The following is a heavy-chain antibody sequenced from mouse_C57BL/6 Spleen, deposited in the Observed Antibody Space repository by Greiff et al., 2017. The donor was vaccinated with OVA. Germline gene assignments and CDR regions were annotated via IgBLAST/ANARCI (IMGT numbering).Heavy chain of an antibody. D-gene: IGHD2-4*01. CDR1: GYTFTSYW. V-gene: IGHV1-64*01. J-gene: IGHJ4*01. CDR3: ARGDYPYYYAMDY. Sequence: QVQLQQPGAELVKPGASVKLSSKASGYTFTSYWMHWVKQRPGQGLEWIGMIHPNSGSTNYNEKFKSKATLTVDKSSSTAYMQLSSLTSEDSAVYYCARGDYPYYYAMDYWGQGTSVTVSS. CDR2: IHPNSGST.